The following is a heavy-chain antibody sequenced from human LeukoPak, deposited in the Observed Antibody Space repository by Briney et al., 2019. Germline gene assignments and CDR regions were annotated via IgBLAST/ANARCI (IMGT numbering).Heavy chain of an antibody. J-gene: IGHJ4*02. CDR2: IYFSGGT. D-gene: IGHD3-10*01. V-gene: IGHV4-39*01. Sequence: PSETLSLTCTVSGDSISSSNCYWGWIRQPPGKGLEWIVSIYFSGGTYYNASLKSRFTISVDTSKNQFSLKLSSVTAADTAVYYCARQTGSGLFSLPGGQGTLVTVSS. CDR3: ARQTGSGLFSLP. CDR1: GDSISSSNCY.